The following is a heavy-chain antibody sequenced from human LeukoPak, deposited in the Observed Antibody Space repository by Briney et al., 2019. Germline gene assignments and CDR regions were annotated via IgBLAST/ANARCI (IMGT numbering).Heavy chain of an antibody. J-gene: IGHJ4*02. Sequence: ASVKVSCKASGYTITGYYMHWVRQAPGQGLEWLGWINPNSGGTNYAQKFQGRVTMTRDTSISTAYMELSRLRSDGTAVYYCARVNDDYGDYRSYCFDYWGQGTLVTVSS. CDR3: ARVNDDYGDYRSYCFDY. CDR2: INPNSGGT. V-gene: IGHV1-2*02. D-gene: IGHD4-17*01. CDR1: GYTITGYY.